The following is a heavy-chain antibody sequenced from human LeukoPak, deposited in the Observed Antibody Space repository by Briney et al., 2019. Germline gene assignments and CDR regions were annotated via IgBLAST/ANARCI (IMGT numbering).Heavy chain of an antibody. CDR3: TTVWNCGGDCSDAFDI. CDR2: IKSKTDGGTT. V-gene: IGHV3-15*01. J-gene: IGHJ3*02. D-gene: IGHD2-21*02. CDR1: GLTFSSYV. Sequence: GGSLRLSCAASGLTFSSYVMSWVRQAPGKGLEWVGRIKSKTDGGTTDYAAPVKGRFTISRDDSKNTLYLQMNSLKTEDTAVYYCTTVWNCGGDCSDAFDIWGQGTMVTVSS.